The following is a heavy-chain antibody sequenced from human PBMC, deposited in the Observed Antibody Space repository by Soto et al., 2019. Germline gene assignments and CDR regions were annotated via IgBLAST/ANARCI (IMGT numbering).Heavy chain of an antibody. CDR2: IILPFGTP. D-gene: IGHD3-22*01. Sequence: SVKVSCKASGTTFSNFAIGWVRQAPGQGLEWMGGIILPFGTPNYAQKFQGRVTISADESMTTAYMELRGLRSEDTAVYYCVRGPDYEGYLDYWGQGTLVTISS. J-gene: IGHJ4*02. CDR3: VRGPDYEGYLDY. V-gene: IGHV1-69*13. CDR1: GTTFSNFA.